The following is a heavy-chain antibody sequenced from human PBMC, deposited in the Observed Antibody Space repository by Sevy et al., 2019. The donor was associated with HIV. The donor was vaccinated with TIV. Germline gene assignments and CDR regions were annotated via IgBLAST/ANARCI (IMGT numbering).Heavy chain of an antibody. Sequence: GGSLRLSCAASGFTFSSYGMHWVRQAPGKGLEWVAFIRYDGSNKYYADSVKGRFTISRDNSKNTLYLQMNSLRAEDTAVYYCAKDKTALVLYYDGMDVWGQGTTVTVSS. CDR3: AKDKTALVLYYDGMDV. D-gene: IGHD6-13*01. CDR1: GFTFSSYG. J-gene: IGHJ6*02. CDR2: IRYDGSNK. V-gene: IGHV3-30*02.